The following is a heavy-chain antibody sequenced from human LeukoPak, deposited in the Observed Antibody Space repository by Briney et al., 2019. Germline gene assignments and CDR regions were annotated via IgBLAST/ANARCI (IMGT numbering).Heavy chain of an antibody. CDR1: GGSISSNSYY. V-gene: IGHV4-39*07. Sequence: SETLSLTCTVSGGSISSNSYYWGWIRQPPGKGLEWIGSFSYGGSTYYNPSLKSRVTISVDTSKNQSSLKLSSVTAADTAVYYCARGGSGYYAAIISWGQGTLVTVSS. D-gene: IGHD3-3*01. J-gene: IGHJ5*02. CDR2: FSYGGST. CDR3: ARGGSGYYAAIIS.